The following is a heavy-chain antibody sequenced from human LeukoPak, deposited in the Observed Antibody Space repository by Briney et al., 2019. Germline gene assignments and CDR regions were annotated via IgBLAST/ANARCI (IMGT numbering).Heavy chain of an antibody. CDR3: ARDRPNYYGSDGHYYRRDGDY. CDR2: ITSRGEST. V-gene: IGHV3-23*01. CDR1: GFTFSIYA. D-gene: IGHD3-22*01. Sequence: GGSLRLSCAASGFTFSIYAMSWVRQAPGKVLQWVSSITSRGESTWYVDSVKGRFTITRDNSENTLYLQMHSLRAEDTAVFYCARDRPNYYGSDGHYYRRDGDYWGRGTLVSVSS. J-gene: IGHJ4*02.